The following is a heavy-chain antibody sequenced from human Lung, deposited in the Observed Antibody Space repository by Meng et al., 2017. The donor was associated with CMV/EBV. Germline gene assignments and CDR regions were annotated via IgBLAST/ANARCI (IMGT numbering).Heavy chain of an antibody. Sequence: SCKASGYTFTAHYFHWVRQAPGQGLEWMGWIHPHRGDTNYAQQFQGRVTLTRDTSINTGYMELTRLTSDDTAVYYCARDNNWGPDYWGQGTLVIVSS. CDR1: GYTFTAHY. J-gene: IGHJ4*02. CDR3: ARDNNWGPDY. CDR2: IHPHRGDT. V-gene: IGHV1-2*02. D-gene: IGHD7-27*01.